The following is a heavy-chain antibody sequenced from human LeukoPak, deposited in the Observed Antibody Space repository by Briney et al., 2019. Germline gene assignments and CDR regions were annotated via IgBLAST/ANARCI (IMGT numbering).Heavy chain of an antibody. D-gene: IGHD2-15*01. CDR3: AREGTSGGFDY. V-gene: IGHV3-21*01. CDR1: GFTFSSYS. Sequence: GGSLRLSCAASGFTFSSYSMNWVRQAPGKGLEWVSSISSSSSYIYYADSVKGRFTISRDNAKNSLYLQMNSLGAEDTAVYYCAREGTSGGFDYWGQGTLVTVSS. CDR2: ISSSSSYI. J-gene: IGHJ4*02.